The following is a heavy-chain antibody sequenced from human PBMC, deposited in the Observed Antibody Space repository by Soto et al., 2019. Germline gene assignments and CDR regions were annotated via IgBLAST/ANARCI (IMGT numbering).Heavy chain of an antibody. Sequence: QVQLLESGPGLVKPSETLSVTCTVSGDSISADSMSSGGYFWSWIRQHPGKGLEWIGYIYDSGSTYYNPSLKSRISISADTSKNQFSLRLTSVTAADTAVYYCARDKGNMYFDYWGQGTLVTVSS. CDR3: ARDKGNMYFDY. CDR2: IYDSGST. J-gene: IGHJ4*02. V-gene: IGHV4-31*03. CDR1: GDSISADSMSSGGYF.